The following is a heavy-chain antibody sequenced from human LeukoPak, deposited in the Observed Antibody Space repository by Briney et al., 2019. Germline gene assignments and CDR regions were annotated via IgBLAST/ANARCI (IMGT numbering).Heavy chain of an antibody. CDR3: ATDRNWNLDY. Sequence: ASVKVSCKTSGGTFSSSAITWVRQAPGQGLEWMGRIIPVLNITTYAQKFQGSVTITADTSTSTVYMELSSLRSDDTAVYYCATDRNWNLDYWGQGTLVTVSS. J-gene: IGHJ4*02. V-gene: IGHV1-69*04. D-gene: IGHD1-1*01. CDR1: GGTFSSSA. CDR2: IIPVLNIT.